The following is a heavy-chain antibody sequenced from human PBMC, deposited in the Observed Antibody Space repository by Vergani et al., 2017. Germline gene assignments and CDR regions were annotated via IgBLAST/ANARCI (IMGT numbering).Heavy chain of an antibody. Sequence: VQLVESGGGLVPPGRSLRLSCAASGFSFGDYAMTWVRQAPGKGLEWVAVIWYDGSNKYYADSVKGRFTISRVNSQNTVNLQMNSLRVDDTAVYYCARDGCSSTSCYLFDYWGQGTLVTVSS. CDR2: IWYDGSNK. D-gene: IGHD2-2*01. CDR3: ARDGCSSTSCYLFDY. V-gene: IGHV3-33*01. J-gene: IGHJ4*02. CDR1: GFSFGDYA.